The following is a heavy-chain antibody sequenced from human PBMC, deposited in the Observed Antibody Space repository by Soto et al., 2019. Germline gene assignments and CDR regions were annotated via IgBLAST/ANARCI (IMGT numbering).Heavy chain of an antibody. CDR1: GFTFSSYG. CDR3: AKDLREFYYFDY. D-gene: IGHD2-21*01. J-gene: IGHJ4*02. CDR2: ISYDGSNK. V-gene: IGHV3-30*18. Sequence: GGSLRLSCAASGFTFSSYGMHWVRQAPGKGLEWVAVISYDGSNKYYADSVKGRFTISRDNSKNTLYLQMNSLRAEDTAVYYCAKDLREFYYFDYWGQGTLVTVSS.